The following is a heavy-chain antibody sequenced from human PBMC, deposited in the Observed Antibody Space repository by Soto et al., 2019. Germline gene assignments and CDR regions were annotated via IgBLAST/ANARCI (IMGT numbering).Heavy chain of an antibody. CDR2: IIPIFGTA. Sequence: GASVKVSCKAPGRPFSSDAISWVRQAPGQGLEGMGGIIPIFGTANYAQKCQGRVTITADRSTSTDNMELSSLRSEDTAVYSCAREGRRFTIFGLTYYGMDVWGQGTTVTVSS. D-gene: IGHD3-3*01. CDR3: AREGRRFTIFGLTYYGMDV. V-gene: IGHV1-69*06. CDR1: GRPFSSDA. J-gene: IGHJ6*02.